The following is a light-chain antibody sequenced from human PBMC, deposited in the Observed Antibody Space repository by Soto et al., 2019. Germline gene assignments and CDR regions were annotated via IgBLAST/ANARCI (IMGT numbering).Light chain of an antibody. Sequence: QSVLTQPASVSGSPGQSITISCTGTSSDVGAYNFVSWYQHHPDKAPKLIIYGVTNRPSGVSHRFSGSKSGNTASLTISGLQTEDEAHYYCCSHTRNITAHLMFGGGTKLTVL. CDR3: CSHTRNITAHLM. CDR2: GVT. V-gene: IGLV2-14*01. J-gene: IGLJ3*02. CDR1: SSDVGAYNF.